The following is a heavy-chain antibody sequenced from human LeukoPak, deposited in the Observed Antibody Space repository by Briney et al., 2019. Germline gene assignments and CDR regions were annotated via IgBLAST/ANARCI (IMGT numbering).Heavy chain of an antibody. CDR1: GFTFSSYG. D-gene: IGHD3-22*01. Sequence: ARYLRLSCAASGFTFSSYGMHWVRQAPGKGLEWVAIINYDGSNKYYADSVKGRFTIYRDNSKNTLYLQMNSLRAEDTAVYYCARGVMYYDSSGYLFDYWGQGILVTVSS. CDR3: ARGVMYYDSSGYLFDY. CDR2: INYDGSNK. V-gene: IGHV3-33*01. J-gene: IGHJ4*02.